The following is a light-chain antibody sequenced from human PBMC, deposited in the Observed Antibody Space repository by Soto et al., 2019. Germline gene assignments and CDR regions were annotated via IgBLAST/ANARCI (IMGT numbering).Light chain of an antibody. V-gene: IGLV1-44*01. CDR1: SSNIGTKT. Sequence: QSVLTQPPSASGTPGQRVTISCSGSSSNIGTKTVNWYQQLPGTAPKLLIYSNNQRPSGVPDRFSVSKSGTPASLAISGLQSEDEADYYCAAWDDSLNGYVFGTGTKLTVL. CDR2: SNN. J-gene: IGLJ1*01. CDR3: AAWDDSLNGYV.